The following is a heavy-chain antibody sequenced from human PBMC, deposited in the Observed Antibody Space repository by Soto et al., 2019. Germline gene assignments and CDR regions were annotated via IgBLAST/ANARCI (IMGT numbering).Heavy chain of an antibody. D-gene: IGHD3-10*01. Sequence: EVQLVESGGGLVQPGGSLKLSCAASGFTFSGSAMHWVRQASGKGLEWVGRIRSKANSYATAYAASVKGRFTISRDDSKNTAYLQMNSLKTEDTAVYYCTSQTEYYYGSGSYYKAHSDAFDIWGQGTMVTVSS. J-gene: IGHJ3*02. CDR3: TSQTEYYYGSGSYYKAHSDAFDI. CDR1: GFTFSGSA. CDR2: IRSKANSYAT. V-gene: IGHV3-73*02.